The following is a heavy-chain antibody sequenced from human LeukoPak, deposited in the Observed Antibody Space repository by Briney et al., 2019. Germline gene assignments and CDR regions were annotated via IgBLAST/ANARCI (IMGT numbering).Heavy chain of an antibody. J-gene: IGHJ5*02. D-gene: IGHD2-21*01. CDR2: IYYSGST. Sequence: PSETLSLTCTVSGGSISSYYWSWIRQPPGKGLEWIGYIYYSGSTNYNPSLKSRVTISVDTSKNQFSLKLSSVTAADTAVYYCASILTRDGWFDPWGQGTLVTVSS. V-gene: IGHV4-59*01. CDR3: ASILTRDGWFDP. CDR1: GGSISSYY.